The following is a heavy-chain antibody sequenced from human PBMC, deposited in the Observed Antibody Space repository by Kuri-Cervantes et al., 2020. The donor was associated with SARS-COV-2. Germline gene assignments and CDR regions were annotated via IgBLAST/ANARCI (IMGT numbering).Heavy chain of an antibody. CDR3: AKDRDCSGGSCYDYYYYGMDV. Sequence: LSLTCAASGFTFRSYGMHWVRQAPGKGLEWVAVISYDGSNKYYADSVKGRFTISRDNSKNTLYLQMNSLRAEDTAVYYCAKDRDCSGGSCYDYYYYGMDVWGQGTTVTVSS. CDR2: ISYDGSNK. J-gene: IGHJ6*02. CDR1: GFTFRSYG. D-gene: IGHD2-15*01. V-gene: IGHV3-30*18.